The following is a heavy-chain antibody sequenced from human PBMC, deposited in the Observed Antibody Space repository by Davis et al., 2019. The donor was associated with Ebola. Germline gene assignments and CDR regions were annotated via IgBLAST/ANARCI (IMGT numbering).Heavy chain of an antibody. CDR1: GYTFTSYY. CDR2: INPSGGST. Sequence: ASVKVSCKASGYTFTSYYMHWVRQAPGLGLEWLGIINPSGGSTRYAQKFQDRVTMTRDTFASTVYMELRSLRSDDTAVYYCARDTSGIAVAGQWGQGTLVTVSS. J-gene: IGHJ4*02. CDR3: ARDTSGIAVAGQ. D-gene: IGHD6-19*01. V-gene: IGHV1-46*01.